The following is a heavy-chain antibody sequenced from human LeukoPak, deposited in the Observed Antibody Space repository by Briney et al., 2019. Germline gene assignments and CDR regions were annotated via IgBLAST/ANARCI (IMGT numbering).Heavy chain of an antibody. V-gene: IGHV3-30-3*01. CDR3: ASIEYYYGSGSPFDP. CDR2: ISYDGSNK. Sequence: GGSLRLSCAASGFTFSSYAMHWVRQAPGKELEWVVVISYDGSNKYYADSVKGRFTISRDNSKNTLYLQMNSLRAEDTAVYYCASIEYYYGSGSPFDPWGQGTLVTVSS. D-gene: IGHD3-10*01. CDR1: GFTFSSYA. J-gene: IGHJ5*02.